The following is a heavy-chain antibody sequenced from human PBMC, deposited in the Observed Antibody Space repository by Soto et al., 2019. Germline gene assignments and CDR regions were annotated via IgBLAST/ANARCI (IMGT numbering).Heavy chain of an antibody. CDR3: ARAYGDWRYFDY. J-gene: IGHJ4*02. CDR1: GFTFSSYA. Sequence: QVQLVESGGGVVQPGRSLRLSCAASGFTFSSYAMHWVRQAPGKGPEWLAVIWYDGSNKYYADSVKGRFTISRDNSRNTLYMQMNSLRVEDTAVYCCARAYGDWRYFDYWGQGTLVTVSS. V-gene: IGHV3-33*01. CDR2: IWYDGSNK. D-gene: IGHD3-10*01.